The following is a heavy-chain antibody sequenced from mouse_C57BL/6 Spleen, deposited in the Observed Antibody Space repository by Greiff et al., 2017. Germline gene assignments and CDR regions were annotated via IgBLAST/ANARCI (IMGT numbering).Heavy chain of an antibody. CDR2: IHPSDSDT. CDR1: GYTFTSYW. Sequence: QVQLKQPGAELVKPGASVKVSCKASGYTFTSYWMHWVKQRPGQGLEWIGRIHPSDSDTNYNQKFKGKATLTVDKSSSTAYMQLSSLTSEDSAVYYCACGVHPAWFAYWGQGSLVTVSA. CDR3: ACGVHPAWFAY. V-gene: IGHV1-74*01. D-gene: IGHD2-14*01. J-gene: IGHJ3*01.